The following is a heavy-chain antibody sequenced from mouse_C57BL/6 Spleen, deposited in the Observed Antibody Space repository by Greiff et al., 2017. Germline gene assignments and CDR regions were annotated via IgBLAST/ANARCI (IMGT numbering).Heavy chain of an antibody. CDR1: GFTFSDYY. CDR3: ARLDSSGYWFAY. Sequence: DVMLVESGGGLVQPGGSLKLSCAASGFTFSDYYMYWVRQTPEKRLEWVAYISNGGGSTYYPDTVKGRFTISRDNAKNTLYLQMSRLKSEDTAMYYCARLDSSGYWFAYWGQGTLVTVSA. CDR2: ISNGGGST. D-gene: IGHD3-2*02. V-gene: IGHV5-12*01. J-gene: IGHJ3*01.